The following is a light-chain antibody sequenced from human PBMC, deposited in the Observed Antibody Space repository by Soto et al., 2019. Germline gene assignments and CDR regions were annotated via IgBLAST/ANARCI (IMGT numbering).Light chain of an antibody. V-gene: IGKV3-20*01. J-gene: IGKJ1*01. CDR1: QSVSSSF. Sequence: EILLTQSPGTLSLSPGERATLSCRASQSVSSSFLSWYQQKPGQAPRLLIYGASNRATGIPDRFSGSGSGTDFTLTISRLEPEDVAVYYCQQYVTSPWAFGQGTKVAIE. CDR2: GAS. CDR3: QQYVTSPWA.